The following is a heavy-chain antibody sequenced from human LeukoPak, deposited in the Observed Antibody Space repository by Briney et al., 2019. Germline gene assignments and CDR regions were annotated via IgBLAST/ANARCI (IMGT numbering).Heavy chain of an antibody. J-gene: IGHJ4*02. CDR1: GFTFTKHD. V-gene: IGHV3-23*01. Sequence: PGGSLRLSCDVSGFTFTKHDMSWFRRPPGKGLEWVSTVGRSGVDTYYADSVRGRFTISKDSSKNTLQMNSLSAEDTAIYYCVKHSGGVYGNSDSWGQGILVTVSS. D-gene: IGHD1-1*01. CDR3: VKHSGGVYGNSDS. CDR2: VGRSGVDT.